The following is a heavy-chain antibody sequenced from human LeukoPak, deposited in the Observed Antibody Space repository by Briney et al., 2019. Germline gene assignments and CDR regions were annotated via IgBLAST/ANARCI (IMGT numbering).Heavy chain of an antibody. J-gene: IGHJ3*02. V-gene: IGHV5-51*01. D-gene: IGHD2-21*02. CDR1: GYGFTSYW. CDR3: ARRITYCGGDCLIDAFDI. CDR2: IYPGDSDT. Sequence: GESLKISCKGSGYGFTSYWIGWVRQLPGKGLEWMGIIYPGDSDTRYSPSFQGQVTISADKSISTAYLQWSSLKASDTAMYYCARRITYCGGDCLIDAFDIWGQGTMVTVSS.